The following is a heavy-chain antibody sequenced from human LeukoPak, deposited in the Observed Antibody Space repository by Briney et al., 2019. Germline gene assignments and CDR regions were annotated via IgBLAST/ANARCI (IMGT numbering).Heavy chain of an antibody. CDR1: GFTFSSYE. CDR3: TTLYSSGYYYAADY. Sequence: GGSLRLSCAASGFTFSSYEMNWVRQAPGKGLEWVSYISSSGSTIYYADSVKGRFTISRDNAKNSLYLQMNSLKTEDTAVYYCTTLYSSGYYYAADYWGQGTLVTVSS. CDR2: ISSSGSTI. J-gene: IGHJ4*02. V-gene: IGHV3-48*03. D-gene: IGHD3-22*01.